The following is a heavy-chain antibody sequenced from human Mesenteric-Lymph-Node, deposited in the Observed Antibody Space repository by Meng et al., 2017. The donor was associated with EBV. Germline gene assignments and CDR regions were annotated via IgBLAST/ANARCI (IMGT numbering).Heavy chain of an antibody. CDR1: GFTFSSYA. CDR2: ISGSGSRT. V-gene: IGHV3-23*04. D-gene: IGHD3-10*01. CDR3: ARGGSGSHNWFDP. J-gene: IGHJ5*02. Sequence: EVQLVESXGGLVQPGXSLRLSXAASGFTFSSYAMTWVRQAPGKGLEWVSGISGSGSRTYYADSVKGRFTISRDNSKNTVYLQMNSLRAEDTAVYYCARGGSGSHNWFDPWGQGTLVTVSS.